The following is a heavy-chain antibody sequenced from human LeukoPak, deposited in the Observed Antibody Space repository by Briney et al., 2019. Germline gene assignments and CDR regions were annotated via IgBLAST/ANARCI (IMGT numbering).Heavy chain of an antibody. CDR2: IKQDGSEE. CDR3: AREDYEFWSGRGYYYMDV. V-gene: IGHV3-7*01. J-gene: IGHJ6*03. D-gene: IGHD3-3*01. Sequence: GGSLRLSCAASGFTFSNYWMSWVRQAPGKGLEWVANIKQDGSEEYYVDSVKGRFTISRDNAKKSLYLQMNSLRAEDTAVYYCAREDYEFWSGRGYYYMDVWGKGTTVTVSS. CDR1: GFTFSNYW.